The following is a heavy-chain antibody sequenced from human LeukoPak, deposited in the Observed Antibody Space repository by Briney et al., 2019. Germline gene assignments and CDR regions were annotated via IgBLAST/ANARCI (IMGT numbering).Heavy chain of an antibody. D-gene: IGHD3-22*01. J-gene: IGHJ4*02. V-gene: IGHV3-30*03. CDR2: ISHDGNTQ. CDR1: GFTFSSYS. CDR3: ARGIVVISRALDY. Sequence: GGSLRLSCAASGFTFSSYSMNWVRQAPGKGLEWLGVISHDGNTQFYTDSVKGRFTISRDNSKNSVFLQINSLRGDDTAMYYCARGIVVISRALDYWGQGALVTVSS.